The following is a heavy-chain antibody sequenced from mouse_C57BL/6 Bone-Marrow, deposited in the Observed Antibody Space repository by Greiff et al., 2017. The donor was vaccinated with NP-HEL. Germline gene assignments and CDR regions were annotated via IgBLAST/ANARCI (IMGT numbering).Heavy chain of an antibody. CDR2: ISYDGSN. Sequence: ESGPGLVKPSQSLSLTCSVTGYSITSGYYWNWIRQFPGNKLEWMGYISYDGSNNYNPSLKNRISITRDTSKNQFFLKLNSVTTEDTATYYCARGGEYFDVWGTGTTVTVSS. CDR1: GYSITSGYY. J-gene: IGHJ1*03. CDR3: ARGGEYFDV. V-gene: IGHV3-6*01.